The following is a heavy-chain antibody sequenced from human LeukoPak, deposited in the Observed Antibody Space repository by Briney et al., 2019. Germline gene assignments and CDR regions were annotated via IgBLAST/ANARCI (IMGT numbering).Heavy chain of an antibody. Sequence: ASVKVSCKASGYTFTGYYMHWVRQAPGQGLEWMGWINPNSGGTNYAQKFQGWVAMTRDTSISTAYMELSRLRSDDTAVYYCARVKQWLVYDYWGQGTLVTVSS. CDR2: INPNSGGT. J-gene: IGHJ4*02. V-gene: IGHV1-2*04. CDR1: GYTFTGYY. D-gene: IGHD6-19*01. CDR3: ARVKQWLVYDY.